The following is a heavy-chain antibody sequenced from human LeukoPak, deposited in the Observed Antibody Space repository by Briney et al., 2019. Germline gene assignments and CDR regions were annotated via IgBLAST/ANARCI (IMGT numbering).Heavy chain of an antibody. J-gene: IGHJ4*02. CDR1: GYTFTGYY. CDR2: INPNSGGT. Sequence: GASVKVSCKASGYTFTGYYMHWVRQAPGQGLERMGWINPNSGGTNYAQKFQGRVTMTRDTSISTAYMELSRLRSDDTAVYYCARGDIVVVPATDYWGQGTLVTVSS. D-gene: IGHD2-2*01. V-gene: IGHV1-2*02. CDR3: ARGDIVVVPATDY.